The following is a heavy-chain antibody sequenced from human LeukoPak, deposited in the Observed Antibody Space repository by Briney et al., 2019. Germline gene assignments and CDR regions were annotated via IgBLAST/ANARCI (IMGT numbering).Heavy chain of an antibody. J-gene: IGHJ3*02. V-gene: IGHV3-23*01. Sequence: GGSLRLSCAASGYTFSSYAMSWVRQAPGKGLEWVSAISGSGGDTYYADSVKGRFTISRDNSKNTLYLQMNSVRAEDTAIYYCAKVSYYYDSSGFDAFDIWGQGTMVTVSS. CDR3: AKVSYYYDSSGFDAFDI. CDR1: GYTFSSYA. CDR2: ISGSGGDT. D-gene: IGHD3-22*01.